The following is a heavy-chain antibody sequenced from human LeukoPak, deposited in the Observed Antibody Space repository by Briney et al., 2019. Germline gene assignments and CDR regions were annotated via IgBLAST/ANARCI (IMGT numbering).Heavy chain of an antibody. CDR1: GDSISSYY. V-gene: IGHV4-59*08. CDR3: ARHSTDYYDSSGYYLRWFDP. Sequence: SETLSLTCTVSGDSISSYYWSWIRQPPGKGLEWIGYIYSSGSTNYNPSLKNRVTISVDTSKNQFSLKLSSVTAADTAVYYCARHSTDYYDSSGYYLRWFDPWGQGTLATVSS. J-gene: IGHJ5*02. D-gene: IGHD3-22*01. CDR2: IYSSGST.